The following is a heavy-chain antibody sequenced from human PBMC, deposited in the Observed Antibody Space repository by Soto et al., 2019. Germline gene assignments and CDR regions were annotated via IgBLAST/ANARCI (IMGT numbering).Heavy chain of an antibody. CDR2: IIPIIGII. J-gene: IGHJ5*02. CDR1: GGTFSTYT. Sequence: QVQLVQSGAEVKKPGSSVKVSCKASGGTFSTYTITWVRQAPGQGLEWMGRIIPIIGIINYAQKFQDRVTTSAAKVTGTAYMELTGLRSDDTAVYYCAGDPDSHYNDSHASSYPWGQGTPVTFSS. CDR3: AGDPDSHYNDSHASSYP. D-gene: IGHD4-4*01. V-gene: IGHV1-69*08.